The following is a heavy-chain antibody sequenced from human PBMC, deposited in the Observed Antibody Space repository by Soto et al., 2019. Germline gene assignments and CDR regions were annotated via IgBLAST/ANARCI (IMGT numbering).Heavy chain of an antibody. CDR3: ARGMFGEPLGY. D-gene: IGHD3-10*02. Sequence: SETLSLTCTVAGGSISSYYWSWIRQPPGKGLEWIGYIYYSGSTNYNPSLRSRVTISVDTSKNQFSLKLSFVTAADTAVYYCARGMFGEPLGYWGQGTLVTVSS. CDR2: IYYSGST. CDR1: GGSISSYY. J-gene: IGHJ4*02. V-gene: IGHV4-59*01.